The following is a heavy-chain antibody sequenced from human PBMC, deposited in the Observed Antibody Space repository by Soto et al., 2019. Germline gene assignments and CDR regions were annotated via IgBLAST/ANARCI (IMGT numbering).Heavy chain of an antibody. CDR2: ISGSSGNA. D-gene: IGHD3-16*01. Sequence: QVQLVQSGAEVKNPGASVKVSCKTSGYTFTKYGVGWVRQAPGQGLEWMGWISGSSGNANYAEKVQGRITLTTDTSTSTAYIELRSLRSDGTAGYYCAREMAGLGGEYDYWGQGTLVTVSS. V-gene: IGHV1-18*01. CDR1: GYTFTKYG. CDR3: AREMAGLGGEYDY. J-gene: IGHJ4*02.